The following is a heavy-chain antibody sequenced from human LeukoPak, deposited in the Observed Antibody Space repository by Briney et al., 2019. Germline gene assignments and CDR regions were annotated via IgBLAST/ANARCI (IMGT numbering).Heavy chain of an antibody. D-gene: IGHD5-12*01. J-gene: IGHJ4*02. Sequence: SETLSLTCTVSGGSINSYCWSWIRQPPGKGLEWIGEINHSGSTNYNPSLKSRVTISVDTSKNQFSLKLSSVTAADTAVYYCARGNGVATIYFDYWGQGTLVTVSS. CDR2: INHSGST. CDR3: ARGNGVATIYFDY. V-gene: IGHV4-34*01. CDR1: GGSINSYC.